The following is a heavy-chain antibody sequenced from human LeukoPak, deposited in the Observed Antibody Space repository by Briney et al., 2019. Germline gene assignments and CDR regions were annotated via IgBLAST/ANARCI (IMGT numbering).Heavy chain of an antibody. CDR1: GFTFDDYA. CDR3: AKDYYYDSSTDAFGI. V-gene: IGHV3-43*02. CDR2: ISGDGGST. J-gene: IGHJ3*02. D-gene: IGHD3-22*01. Sequence: PGGSLRLSCAASGFTFDDYAMHWVRQAPGKGLEWVSLISGDGGSTYYADSVKGRFTISRDNSKNSLYLQMNSLRTEDTALYYCAKDYYYDSSTDAFGIWGQGTMVTVSS.